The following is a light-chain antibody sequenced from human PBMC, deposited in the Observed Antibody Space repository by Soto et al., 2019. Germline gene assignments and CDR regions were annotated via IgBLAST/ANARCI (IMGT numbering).Light chain of an antibody. Sequence: DIQMTQSPDSLSASVGDRVTITCRASQSIVTYLNWYQQKPGKAPNLLVYAASSLQSGVPSRFSGSGSGTDFTLTISTLQPEDFVTYYCQQTYSPPYSIGPGTKLEI. CDR2: AAS. V-gene: IGKV1-39*01. CDR3: QQTYSPPYS. J-gene: IGKJ2*01. CDR1: QSIVTY.